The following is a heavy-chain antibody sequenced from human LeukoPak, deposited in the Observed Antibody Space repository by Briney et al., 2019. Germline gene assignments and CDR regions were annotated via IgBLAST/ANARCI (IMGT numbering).Heavy chain of an antibody. CDR3: AKGRKIVVVFSYFDY. V-gene: IGHV4-34*01. J-gene: IGHJ4*02. Sequence: SETLSLTCAVYGGSFSGYYWSWIRQPPGKGLEWIGEINHSGSTNYNPSLKSRVTISVDTSKNQFSLKLSSVTAADTAVYYCAKGRKIVVVFSYFDYWGQGTLVTVSS. D-gene: IGHD3-22*01. CDR2: INHSGST. CDR1: GGSFSGYY.